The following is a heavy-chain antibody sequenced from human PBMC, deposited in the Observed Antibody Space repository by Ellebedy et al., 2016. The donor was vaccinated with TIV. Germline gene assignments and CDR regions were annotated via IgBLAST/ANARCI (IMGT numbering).Heavy chain of an antibody. CDR1: GGSISSSSYY. Sequence: SETLSLTXTVSGGSISSSSYYWGWIRQPPGKGLEWIGSIYYSGSTYYNPSLKSRVTISVDTSKNQFSLKLSSVTAADTAVYYCARDASASANYFDYWGQGTLVTVSS. CDR2: IYYSGST. J-gene: IGHJ4*02. D-gene: IGHD3-16*01. CDR3: ARDASASANYFDY. V-gene: IGHV4-39*02.